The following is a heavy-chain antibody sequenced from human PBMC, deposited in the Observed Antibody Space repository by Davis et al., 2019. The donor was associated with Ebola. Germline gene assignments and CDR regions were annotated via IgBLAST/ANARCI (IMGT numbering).Heavy chain of an antibody. CDR3: ARVRRDFWSGYPVWFDP. V-gene: IGHV4-34*12. CDR2: VIDSGIT. D-gene: IGHD3-3*01. Sequence: SETLSLTCAVYGGSFSGYYWSWVRQSPGKGLEWIGEVIDSGITNYNPSLKSRVTISVDTSKNQFSLKLSSVTAADTAVYYCARVRRDFWSGYPVWFDPWGQGTLVTVSS. J-gene: IGHJ5*02. CDR1: GGSFSGYY.